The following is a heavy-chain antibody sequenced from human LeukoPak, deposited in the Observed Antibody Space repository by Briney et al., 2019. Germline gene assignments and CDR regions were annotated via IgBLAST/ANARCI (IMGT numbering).Heavy chain of an antibody. CDR3: AKRIYYDSSLGDTFDY. J-gene: IGHJ4*02. CDR1: GFTFSTHW. Sequence: PGGSLRLSCAASGFTFSTHWMSWVRQAPGKGLEWVSAISGSGGSTYYADSVKGRFTISRDDSMNTLYLQMNSLRAEDTAVYYCAKRIYYDSSLGDTFDYWGQGTLSPSPQ. D-gene: IGHD3-22*01. V-gene: IGHV3-23*01. CDR2: ISGSGGST.